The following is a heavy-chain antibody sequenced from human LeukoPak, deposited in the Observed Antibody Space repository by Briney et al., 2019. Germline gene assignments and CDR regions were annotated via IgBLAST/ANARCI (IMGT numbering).Heavy chain of an antibody. CDR3: ARVGGRGIDY. J-gene: IGHJ4*02. CDR1: GFIFSSYE. Sequence: PGGSLRLSCAASGFIFSSYEMSWVRQAPGKGLEWVAYTGSMGSTIHYADSVKGRFTISRDNAKKSLYLQMDTLRGDDTAVYYCARVGGRGIDYWGQGSLVSVSS. V-gene: IGHV3-48*03. CDR2: TGSMGSTI.